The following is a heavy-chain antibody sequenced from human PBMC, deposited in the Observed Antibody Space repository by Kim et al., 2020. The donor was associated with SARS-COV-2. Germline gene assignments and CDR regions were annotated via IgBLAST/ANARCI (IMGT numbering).Heavy chain of an antibody. D-gene: IGHD3-3*01. CDR2: IYYSGST. V-gene: IGHV4-31*03. J-gene: IGHJ4*02. CDR1: GGSISSGGYY. Sequence: SETLSLTCTVSGGSISSGGYYWSWIRQHPGKGLEWIXYIYYSGSTYYNPSLKXRVTISVDTSKNQFSLKLSSVTAADTAVYYCARGFWSGYYFDYWGQGTLVTVSS. CDR3: ARGFWSGYYFDY.